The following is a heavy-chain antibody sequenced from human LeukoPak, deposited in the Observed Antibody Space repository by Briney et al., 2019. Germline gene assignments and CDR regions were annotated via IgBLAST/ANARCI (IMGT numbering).Heavy chain of an antibody. J-gene: IGHJ4*02. CDR3: AKDQASSGWYYDY. Sequence: GGSLRLSCAGSGLTFSSYGMHWVRQAPGKGLEWVAVISYDGSDKYYADSVKGRFTISRDNSKNTLYLQMNTLRAEDTAVYYCAKDQASSGWYYDYWGQGTLVTVSS. CDR2: ISYDGSDK. CDR1: GLTFSSYG. V-gene: IGHV3-30*18. D-gene: IGHD6-19*01.